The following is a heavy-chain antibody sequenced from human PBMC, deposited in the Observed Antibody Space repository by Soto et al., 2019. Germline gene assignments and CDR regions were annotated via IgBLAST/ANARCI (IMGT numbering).Heavy chain of an antibody. CDR2: IDYSGST. CDR3: ARSLGSNKTLPARNWFDP. J-gene: IGHJ5*02. CDR1: GGSISSGGYY. D-gene: IGHD6-13*01. V-gene: IGHV4-31*03. Sequence: QVQLQESGPGLVKPSQTLSLTCTVSGGSISSGGYYWSWIRQHPGKGLEWIGYIDYSGSTYYNPSLKSRVTISVDTTNDQYSLKLSSVTAADTAVYYCARSLGSNKTLPARNWFDPWGQGTRVTVSS.